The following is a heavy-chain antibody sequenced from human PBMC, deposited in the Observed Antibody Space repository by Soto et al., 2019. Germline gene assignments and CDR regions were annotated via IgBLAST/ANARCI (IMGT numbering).Heavy chain of an antibody. J-gene: IGHJ5*02. V-gene: IGHV1-3*01. CDR1: GYTFTSYA. CDR2: INAGNGNT. D-gene: IGHD2-15*01. Sequence: ASVKVSCKASGYTFTSYAMHWVRQAPGQRLEWMGWINAGNGNTKYSQKFQGRVTITRDTSASTAYMELSSLRSEDTAVYYCARDGIVARWFDPWGQGTLVTVSS. CDR3: ARDGIVARWFDP.